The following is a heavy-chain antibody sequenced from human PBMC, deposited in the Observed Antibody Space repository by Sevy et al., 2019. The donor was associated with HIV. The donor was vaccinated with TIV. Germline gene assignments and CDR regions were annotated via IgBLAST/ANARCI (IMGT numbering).Heavy chain of an antibody. CDR1: GGSISSYY. J-gene: IGHJ6*02. CDR3: AAWSGYSVGYYGMDV. CDR2: IYYSGST. Sequence: SETLSLTCTVSGGSISSYYWSWIRQPPGKGLEWIGYIYYSGSTNYNPSLKSRVTISVDTSKNQFSPKLSSVTAADTAVYYCAAWSGYSVGYYGMDVWGQGTTVTVSS. D-gene: IGHD3-3*01. V-gene: IGHV4-59*01.